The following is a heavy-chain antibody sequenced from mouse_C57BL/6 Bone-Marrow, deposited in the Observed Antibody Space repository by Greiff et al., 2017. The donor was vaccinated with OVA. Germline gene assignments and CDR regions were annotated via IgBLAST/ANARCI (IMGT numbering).Heavy chain of an antibody. V-gene: IGHV5-4*01. CDR3: ARGYFDV. J-gene: IGHJ1*03. Sequence: EVQVVESGGGLVKPGGSLKLSCAASGFTFSSYAMSWVRQTPEKRLEWVATISDGGSYTYYPDNVKGRFTISRDNAKNNLYLQMSHLKSEDTAMYYCARGYFDVWGTGTTVTVSS. CDR2: ISDGGSYT. CDR1: GFTFSSYA.